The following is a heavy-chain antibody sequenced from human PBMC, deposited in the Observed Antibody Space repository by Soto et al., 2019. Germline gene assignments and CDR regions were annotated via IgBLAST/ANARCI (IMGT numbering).Heavy chain of an antibody. CDR2: IYYSGST. CDR1: GGSISSSSYY. CDR3: ARHELGSIEQLDY. J-gene: IGHJ4*02. D-gene: IGHD2-2*01. V-gene: IGHV4-39*01. Sequence: SETLSLTCTVSGGSISSSSYYWGWIRQPPGKGLEWIGSIYYSGSTYYNPSLKSRVTISVDTSKNQFSLKLSSLTAADTAVYYCARHELGSIEQLDYWGQGTLVTVSS.